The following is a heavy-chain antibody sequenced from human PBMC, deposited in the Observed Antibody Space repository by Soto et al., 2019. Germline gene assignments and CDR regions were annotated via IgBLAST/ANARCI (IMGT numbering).Heavy chain of an antibody. J-gene: IGHJ4*02. CDR1: GDSVSSSSTA. CDR2: TYYRSKWYN. V-gene: IGHV6-1*01. Sequence: SQTLSLTCAISGDSVSSSSTAWNWIRQSPSRGLEWLGRTYYRSKWYNDYSVSVKSRIIINPDTSKNQFSLQLKSVTPEDTAVYYCARLVGGGPDYWGQGTLVTVSS. CDR3: ARLVGGGPDY. D-gene: IGHD3-16*01.